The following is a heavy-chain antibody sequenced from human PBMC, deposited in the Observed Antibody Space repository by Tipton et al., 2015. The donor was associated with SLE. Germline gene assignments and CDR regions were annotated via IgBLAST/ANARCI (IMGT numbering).Heavy chain of an antibody. CDR1: GDSIGSSDSY. CDR2: IYYSRHT. CDR3: ARGSVVADDY. D-gene: IGHD2-15*01. J-gene: IGHJ4*01. V-gene: IGHV4-61*08. Sequence: TLSLTCTVSGDSIGSSDSYWSWLRQHPGKGLEWIGYIYYSRHTNYNPSLESRVTISIDTSKNQLSLKLTSVTAADTAVYYCARGSVVADDYWGQGTLVTVSS.